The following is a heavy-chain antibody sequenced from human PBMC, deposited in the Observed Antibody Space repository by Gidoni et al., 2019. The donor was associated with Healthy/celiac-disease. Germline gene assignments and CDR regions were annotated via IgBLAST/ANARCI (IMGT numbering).Heavy chain of an antibody. CDR3: ARTSGYCSSTSCYLDY. V-gene: IGHV5-51*01. Sequence: EVQLVQSGAEVKKPGASLKIPCKGSGYSFTSYWIGWVRQMPGKGLEWMGITYPGDSDTRYSPSFQGQVTISADKSISTAYLQWSSLKASDTAMYYCARTSGYCSSTSCYLDYWGQGTLVTVSS. D-gene: IGHD2-2*01. J-gene: IGHJ4*02. CDR2: TYPGDSDT. CDR1: GYSFTSYW.